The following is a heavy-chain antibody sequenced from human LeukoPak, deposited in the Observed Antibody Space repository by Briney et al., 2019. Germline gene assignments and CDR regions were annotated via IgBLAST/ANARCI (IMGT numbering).Heavy chain of an antibody. Sequence: PGGSLRLSCAASGFTFTNAWMSWVRQAPGKGLEWVSVIYSGGSTYYADSVKGRFTISRDNSKNTLYLQMNSLRAEDTAVYYCARADRVYDSSGYYYSFRGFDYWGQGTLVTVSS. D-gene: IGHD3-22*01. V-gene: IGHV3-53*01. J-gene: IGHJ4*02. CDR1: GFTFTNAW. CDR3: ARADRVYDSSGYYYSFRGFDY. CDR2: IYSGGST.